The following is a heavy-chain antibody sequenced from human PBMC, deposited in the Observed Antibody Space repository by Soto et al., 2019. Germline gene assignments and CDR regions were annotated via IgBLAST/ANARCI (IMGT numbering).Heavy chain of an antibody. J-gene: IGHJ6*02. Sequence: PGESLKISCKGSGYSFTSYWISWVRQMPGKGLEWMGRIDPSDSYTSYSPSFQGHVTISADKSISTAYLQWSSLKASDTAMYYCARRSTVVTPSYYYYYGMDVWGQGTTVTVS. CDR3: ARRSTVVTPSYYYYYGMDV. CDR2: IDPSDSYT. CDR1: GYSFTSYW. D-gene: IGHD2-21*02. V-gene: IGHV5-10-1*01.